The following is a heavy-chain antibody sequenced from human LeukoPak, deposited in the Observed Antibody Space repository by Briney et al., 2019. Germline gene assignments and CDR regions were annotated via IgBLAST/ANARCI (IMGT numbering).Heavy chain of an antibody. D-gene: IGHD1-14*01. J-gene: IGHJ5*02. CDR3: VEEYFGKLDP. Sequence: PGGSLRLSCEASGFSFTDYYMGWIRQAPGKGLEWVSYISARGDTIYYSDSVKGRFAVSRDNAENSLYLQMNSLRVEDTAVYYCVEEYFGKLDPWGQGTLVTVSS. CDR1: GFSFTDYY. V-gene: IGHV3-11*04. CDR2: ISARGDTI.